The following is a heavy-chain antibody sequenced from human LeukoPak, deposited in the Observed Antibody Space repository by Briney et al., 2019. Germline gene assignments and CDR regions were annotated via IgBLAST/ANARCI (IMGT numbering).Heavy chain of an antibody. CDR2: IYYSGST. CDR1: GGSISSGDYY. CDR3: ARERWNCSSTSCPAGFDY. V-gene: IGHV4-30-4*01. Sequence: SQTLSLTCTVSGGSISSGDYYWSWIRQPPGKGLEWIGYIYYSGSTYYNPSLKSRVTISVDTSKNQFSPKLSSVTAADTAVYYCARERWNCSSTSCPAGFDYWGQGTLVTVSS. D-gene: IGHD2-2*01. J-gene: IGHJ4*02.